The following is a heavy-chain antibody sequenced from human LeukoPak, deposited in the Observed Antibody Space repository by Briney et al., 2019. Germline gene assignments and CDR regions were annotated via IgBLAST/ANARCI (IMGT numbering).Heavy chain of an antibody. V-gene: IGHV4-59*08. CDR3: ARHLERRWLQFHFDY. D-gene: IGHD5-24*01. CDR1: GGSISSYY. Sequence: PSETLPLTCTVSGGSISSYYWSWIRQPPGKGLEWIGYIYYSGSTNYNPSLKSRVTISVDTSKNQFSLKLSSVTAADTAVYYCARHLERRWLQFHFDYWGQGTLVTVSS. CDR2: IYYSGST. J-gene: IGHJ4*02.